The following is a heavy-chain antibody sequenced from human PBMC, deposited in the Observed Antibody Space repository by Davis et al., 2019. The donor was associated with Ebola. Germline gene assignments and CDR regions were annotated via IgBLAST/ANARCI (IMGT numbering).Heavy chain of an antibody. V-gene: IGHV3-21*01. CDR3: ARDLVLWFGNNYFDY. D-gene: IGHD3-10*01. J-gene: IGHJ4*02. Sequence: GESLKISCAASGFTFSSYSMNWVRQAPGKGLEWVSSISSSSSYIYYADSVKGRFTISRDNAKNTLYLQMNSLRAEDTAVYYCARDLVLWFGNNYFDYWGQGTLVTVSS. CDR2: ISSSSSYI. CDR1: GFTFSSYS.